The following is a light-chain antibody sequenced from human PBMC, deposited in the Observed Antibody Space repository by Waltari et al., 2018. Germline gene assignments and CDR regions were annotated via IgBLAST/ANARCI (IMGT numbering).Light chain of an antibody. Sequence: DIVMTQSPDSLAVSLGERATINCKSSQSVFYSGNNRNYLAWYQQKPGQPPKLLIYWASTRESGFPDRFSGSGSGTDFTLTISSLQAEDVAVYYCQQYYSSPDTFGPGTKVDIK. J-gene: IGKJ3*01. CDR3: QQYYSSPDT. CDR1: QSVFYSGNNRNY. V-gene: IGKV4-1*01. CDR2: WAS.